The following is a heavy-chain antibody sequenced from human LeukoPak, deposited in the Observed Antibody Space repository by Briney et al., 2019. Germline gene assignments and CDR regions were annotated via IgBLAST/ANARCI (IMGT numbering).Heavy chain of an antibody. CDR1: GYTFTGYY. CDR3: ARAMTTVTTSNAFDI. CDR2: INPNSGGT. D-gene: IGHD4-17*01. Sequence: ASVKVTCKASGYTFTGYYMHWVRQAPGQGLGWMGWINPNSGGTNYAQKFQGRVTMTRDTSISTAYMELSRLRSDDTAVYYCARAMTTVTTSNAFDIWGQGTMVTVSS. J-gene: IGHJ3*02. V-gene: IGHV1-2*02.